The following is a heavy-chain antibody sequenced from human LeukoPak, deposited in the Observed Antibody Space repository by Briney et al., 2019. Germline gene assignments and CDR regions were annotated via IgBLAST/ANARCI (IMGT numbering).Heavy chain of an antibody. D-gene: IGHD2-15*01. CDR2: ISAYNGNT. Sequence: EASVKVSCKASGYTFTSYGISWVRQAPGQGLEWMGWISAYNGNTNYAQKLQGRVTMTTDTSTSTAYMELRSLGSDDTAVYYCARDVAARFGGTFDIWGQGTMVTVSS. J-gene: IGHJ3*02. V-gene: IGHV1-18*01. CDR3: ARDVAARFGGTFDI. CDR1: GYTFTSYG.